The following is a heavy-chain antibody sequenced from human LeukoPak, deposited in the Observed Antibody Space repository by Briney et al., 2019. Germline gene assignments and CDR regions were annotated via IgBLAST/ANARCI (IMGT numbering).Heavy chain of an antibody. D-gene: IGHD3-22*01. CDR3: ARDTYYYDSSGYLSFDY. J-gene: IGHJ4*02. Sequence: PSETLSLTCTVSGGSISSYYWSWTRQPPGKGLEWIGYIYYSGSTNYNPSLKSRVTISVDTSKNQFSLKLSSVTAADTAVYYCARDTYYYDSSGYLSFDYWGQGTLVTVSS. CDR2: IYYSGST. V-gene: IGHV4-59*01. CDR1: GGSISSYY.